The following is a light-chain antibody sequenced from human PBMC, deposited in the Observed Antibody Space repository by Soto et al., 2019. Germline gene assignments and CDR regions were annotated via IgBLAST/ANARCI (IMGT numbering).Light chain of an antibody. CDR2: EVN. CDR3: SSYAGSNTWV. J-gene: IGLJ3*02. Sequence: QSVLTQPPSASGSPGQSVTISCTGTSSDVGAYNYVSWYRQHHGKAPKLLIFEVNSRPSGVPDRFSGSKSGNTASLTVSGLQAEDESHYYCSSYAGSNTWVFGGGTKLTVL. V-gene: IGLV2-8*01. CDR1: SSDVGAYNY.